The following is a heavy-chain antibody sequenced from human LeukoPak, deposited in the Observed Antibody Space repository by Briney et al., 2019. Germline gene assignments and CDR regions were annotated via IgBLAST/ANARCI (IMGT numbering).Heavy chain of an antibody. Sequence: SETLSVTCSVSGGSISSYYWSWIRQPAGKGLEWIGRIYTNENTNYNPSLKRRVTMTVDTSKNQFSLTLSSVTAADTAVYYCARGGNRYFDYWGQGTLVTVSS. CDR1: GGSISSYY. CDR2: IYTNENT. D-gene: IGHD2/OR15-2a*01. CDR3: ARGGNRYFDY. J-gene: IGHJ4*02. V-gene: IGHV4-4*07.